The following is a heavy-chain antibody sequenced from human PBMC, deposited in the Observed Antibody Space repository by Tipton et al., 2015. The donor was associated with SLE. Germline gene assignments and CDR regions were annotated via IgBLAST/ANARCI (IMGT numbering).Heavy chain of an antibody. CDR2: ISSSSSYI. J-gene: IGHJ6*02. CDR3: ARSGDYSGIYYYGFDV. Sequence: SLRLSCAASGFTFSSYSMNWVRQAPGKGLEWVSSISSSSSYIYYADSVKGRFTISRDNAKNSLYLQMNSLRAEDTAVYYCARSGDYSGIYYYGFDVWGQGTTVTVSS. D-gene: IGHD4-11*01. CDR1: GFTFSSYS. V-gene: IGHV3-21*01.